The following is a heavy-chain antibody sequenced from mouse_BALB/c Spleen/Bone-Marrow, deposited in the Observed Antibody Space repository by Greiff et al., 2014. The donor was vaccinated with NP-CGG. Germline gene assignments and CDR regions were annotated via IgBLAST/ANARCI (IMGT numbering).Heavy chain of an antibody. V-gene: IGHV1-77*01. CDR3: ARRKNVWFAD. CDR2: IYPGTGST. CDR1: GYTFTDYI. Sequence: VKLQESGPELVKPGASVKMSCKASGYTFTDYIISWVKQRVGQGLEWIGEIYPGTGSTYYNEKFKGKATLTADKSSNIAYMQLSSLTSEDSAVYFCARRKNVWFADWGPGTLVTVSA. J-gene: IGHJ3*01.